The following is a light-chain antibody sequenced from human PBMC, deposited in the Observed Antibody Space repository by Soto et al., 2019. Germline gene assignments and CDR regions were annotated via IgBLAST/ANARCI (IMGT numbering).Light chain of an antibody. Sequence: EIVLTQSPGTLSLSPGERATLSCRASQSVSSTYLAWYQHKPGQAPRLLIYGPSRRATDIPDRFSGSGSGTDFTLTISRLEPEDFAVYYCQQYGSSPPWTFGQGTKVEVK. CDR2: GPS. CDR3: QQYGSSPPWT. V-gene: IGKV3-20*01. CDR1: QSVSSTY. J-gene: IGKJ1*01.